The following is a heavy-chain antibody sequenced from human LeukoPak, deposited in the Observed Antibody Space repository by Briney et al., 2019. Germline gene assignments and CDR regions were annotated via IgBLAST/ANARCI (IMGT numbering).Heavy chain of an antibody. CDR1: GFTFSDYY. Sequence: PGGSLRLSCAASGFTFSDYYMSWLRHAPGKGLEWVSYISSSGSTIYYADSVKGRFTISRDNAKNSLYLQMNSLRAEDTAVYYCASHYNPFGYFDYWGQGTLVTVSS. V-gene: IGHV3-11*01. J-gene: IGHJ4*02. CDR2: ISSSGSTI. CDR3: ASHYNPFGYFDY. D-gene: IGHD1-1*01.